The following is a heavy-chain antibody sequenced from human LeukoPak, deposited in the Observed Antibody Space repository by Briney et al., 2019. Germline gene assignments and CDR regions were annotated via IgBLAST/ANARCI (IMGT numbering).Heavy chain of an antibody. CDR1: GDSVSSNSAA. CDR3: ARGAFVVVPAAIEALFDY. V-gene: IGHV6-1*01. J-gene: IGHJ4*02. CDR2: TYYRSKWYN. D-gene: IGHD2-2*02. Sequence: SQTLSLTCAIPGDSVSSNSAAWNWIRQSPSRGLEWLGRTYYRSKWYNDYAVSVKSRITINPDTSKNQFSLQLNSVTPEDTAVYYCARGAFVVVPAAIEALFDYWGQGTLVTVSS.